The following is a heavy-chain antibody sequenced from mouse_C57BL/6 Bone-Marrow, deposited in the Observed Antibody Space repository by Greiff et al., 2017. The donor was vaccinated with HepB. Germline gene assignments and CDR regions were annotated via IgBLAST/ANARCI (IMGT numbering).Heavy chain of an antibody. Sequence: VQLQQSGPELVKPGASVKMSCKASGYTFTEYNMHWVKQSHGKSLEWIGYINPNNGVTRYNQKFKGKATWTVNKSSSTASMELRSLTSEDSAVYYCARRDGYYWFAYWGQGTLVTVSA. CDR1: GYTFTEYN. CDR3: ARRDGYYWFAY. CDR2: INPNNGVT. J-gene: IGHJ3*01. V-gene: IGHV1-22*01. D-gene: IGHD2-3*01.